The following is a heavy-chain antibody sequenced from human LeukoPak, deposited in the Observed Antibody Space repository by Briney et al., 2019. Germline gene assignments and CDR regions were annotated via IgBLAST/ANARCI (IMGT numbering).Heavy chain of an antibody. CDR3: ARAYDFLWGTHNWLDP. D-gene: IGHD3-16*01. CDR1: GGSISSFY. CDR2: IYSTGST. J-gene: IGHJ5*02. Sequence: SETLSLTCTVSGGSISSFYWSWTRQPAGKGLEWIGRIYSTGSTNYNPSLKSRVTISVDTSKNEFSLELSSVTAADTAVYYCARAYDFLWGTHNWLDPWGQGTLVTVSS. V-gene: IGHV4-4*07.